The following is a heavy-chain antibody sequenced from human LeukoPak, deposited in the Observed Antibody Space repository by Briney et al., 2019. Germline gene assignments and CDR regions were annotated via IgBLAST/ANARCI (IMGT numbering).Heavy chain of an antibody. Sequence: GGSLRLSCAASGFTFSSYSMNWVRQAPGKGLEWVSSISSSSNYIYYADSVKGRFTISRDNAKNSLYLQMNSLRAEDTAVYYCARGQRGWYFDYWGQGTLVTVSS. CDR3: ARGQRGWYFDY. CDR1: GFTFSSYS. D-gene: IGHD3-22*01. J-gene: IGHJ4*02. V-gene: IGHV3-21*01. CDR2: ISSSSNYI.